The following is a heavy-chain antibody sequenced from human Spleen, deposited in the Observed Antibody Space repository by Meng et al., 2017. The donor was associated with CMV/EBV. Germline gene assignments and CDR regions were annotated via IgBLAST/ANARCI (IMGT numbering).Heavy chain of an antibody. CDR1: GFTFSDYA. J-gene: IGHJ6*02. V-gene: IGHV3-21*01. Sequence: GESLKISCAASGFTFSDYAMSWVRQGPGRGLEWVSAISTSSIDIYYADSVKGRFTISRDNAKNSLSLQMNSLRAEDTAVYYCAREDPRCSSASCYENFYYGMDVWGQGTTVTVSS. CDR3: AREDPRCSSASCYENFYYGMDV. D-gene: IGHD2-2*01. CDR2: ISTSSIDI.